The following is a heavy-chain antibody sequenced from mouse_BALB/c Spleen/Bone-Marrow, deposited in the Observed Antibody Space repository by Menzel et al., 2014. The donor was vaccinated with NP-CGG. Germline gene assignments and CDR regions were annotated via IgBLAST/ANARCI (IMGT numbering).Heavy chain of an antibody. J-gene: IGHJ2*01. CDR2: INPNNGGS. CDR3: AKGRWYY. Sequence: EVQLVESGPELVKPGASVKISCKTSGYTFTDYTIHWAKQSHGESLEWIGGINPNNGGSTYNQKFKGKATLTIHKSSSAASREICGVSYVDSAVYYSAKGRWYYCGQGTTLTVSS. CDR1: GYTFTDYT. D-gene: IGHD2-3*01. V-gene: IGHV1-18*01.